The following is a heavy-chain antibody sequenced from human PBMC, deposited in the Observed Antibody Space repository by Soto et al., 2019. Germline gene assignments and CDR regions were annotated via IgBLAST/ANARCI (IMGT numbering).Heavy chain of an antibody. D-gene: IGHD3-3*01. Sequence: GGSLRLSCAASGFTFSSYSMNWVRQAPGKGLEWVSSISSSSSYIYYADSVKGRFTISRDNAKNSLYLQMNSLRAEDTAVYYCARVLSDFPPYYYGMDVWGQGTTVTVSS. V-gene: IGHV3-21*01. J-gene: IGHJ6*02. CDR3: ARVLSDFPPYYYGMDV. CDR2: ISSSSSYI. CDR1: GFTFSSYS.